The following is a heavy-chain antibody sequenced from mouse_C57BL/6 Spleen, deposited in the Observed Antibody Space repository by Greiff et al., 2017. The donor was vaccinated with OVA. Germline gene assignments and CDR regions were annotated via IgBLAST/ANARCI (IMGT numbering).Heavy chain of an antibody. CDR1: GYTFTSYW. CDR3: ARGGGPGAWFAY. CDR2: ILPGSGST. V-gene: IGHV1-56*01. Sequence: QVQLQQSGPELVRPGASVKISCKAAGYTFTSYWMQWVRQRPGQGLEWIGEILPGSGSTYYNENIKGKATLTVATSSSTAYMQLSSLTSYDAAVFFCARGGGPGAWFAYWGQGTLVTVSA. J-gene: IGHJ3*01.